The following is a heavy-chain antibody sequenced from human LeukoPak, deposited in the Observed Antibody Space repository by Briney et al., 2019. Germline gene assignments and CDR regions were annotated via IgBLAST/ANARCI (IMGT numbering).Heavy chain of an antibody. CDR2: IRSRTKGATT. D-gene: IGHD1-14*01. Sequence: PGGSLRLSCATSGFTFGDYPMNRVRQRPGKGLEWVGIIRSRTKGATTDYAASVKGRFTISRDDSKATVYLQMDSLKIEDTAVYYCSRDLGTTETGDDYWGQGTLVTVSS. CDR3: SRDLGTTETGDDY. CDR1: GFTFGDYP. J-gene: IGHJ4*02. V-gene: IGHV3-49*04.